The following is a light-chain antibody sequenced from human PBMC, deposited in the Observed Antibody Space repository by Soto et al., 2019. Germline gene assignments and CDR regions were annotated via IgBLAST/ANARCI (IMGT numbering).Light chain of an antibody. CDR3: AAWDDSLKGWV. V-gene: IGLV1-44*01. Sequence: QSVLTQPPSASGTPGQRVTISCSGSSSNIGTNTVNWYQQVPGTAPKLRIYTNNQRPSGVPDRFSGSKSGTSASLAISGLQSEDEADYYCAAWDDSLKGWVFGGGTKLTVL. J-gene: IGLJ3*02. CDR1: SSNIGTNT. CDR2: TNN.